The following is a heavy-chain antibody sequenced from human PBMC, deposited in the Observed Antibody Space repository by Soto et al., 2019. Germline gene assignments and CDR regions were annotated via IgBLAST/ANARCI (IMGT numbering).Heavy chain of an antibody. J-gene: IGHJ4*02. D-gene: IGHD3-10*01. CDR2: ISYDGSNK. V-gene: IGHV3-30*18. CDR3: AKDLRVRGEVFDY. CDR1: GFTFSSYG. Sequence: ESGGGVVQSGRSLRLSCAASGFTFSSYGMHWVRQAPGKGLEWVAVISYDGSNKYYADSVKGRFTISRDNSKNTLYLQMNSLRAEDTAVYYCAKDLRVRGEVFDYWGQGTLVTVSS.